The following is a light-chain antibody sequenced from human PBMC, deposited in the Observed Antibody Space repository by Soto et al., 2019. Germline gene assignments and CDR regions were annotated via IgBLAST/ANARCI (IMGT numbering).Light chain of an antibody. CDR1: SSNIGNNY. J-gene: IGLJ2*01. V-gene: IGLV1-51*01. Sequence: QSVLTQPPSVSAAPGQKVTISCSGSSSNIGNNYVSWYQQLPGTAPKLLIYDNNKRPSGIPDRFSGSKSATSATLGITGLQTGDEADYYCGPWDSSLSVVVFGGGTKLTVL. CDR2: DNN. CDR3: GPWDSSLSVVV.